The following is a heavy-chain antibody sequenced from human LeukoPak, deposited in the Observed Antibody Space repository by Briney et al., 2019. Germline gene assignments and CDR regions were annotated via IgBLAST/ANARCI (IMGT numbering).Heavy chain of an antibody. V-gene: IGHV3-23*01. J-gene: IGHJ4*02. CDR2: ISGSGGST. Sequence: GGSLRLSCAASGFTFSSYAMSWVRQAPGKGLEWVSAISGSGGSTYYADSVKGRFTISRDNSKNSLYLQMNSLRAEDTAVYYRARKGFRDTPHDYWGQETLVTVSS. D-gene: IGHD3-10*01. CDR1: GFTFSSYA. CDR3: ARKGFRDTPHDY.